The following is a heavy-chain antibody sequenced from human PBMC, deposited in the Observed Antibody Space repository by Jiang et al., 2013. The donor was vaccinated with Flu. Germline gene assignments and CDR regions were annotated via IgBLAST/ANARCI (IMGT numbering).Heavy chain of an antibody. CDR3: ARDRKKSDCSGCPPYYYYGMDV. CDR1: GYTFTSYG. Sequence: GAEVKKPGASVKVSCKASGYTFTSYGISWVRQAPGQGLEWMGWISAYNGNTNYAQKLQGRVTMTTDTSTSTAYMELRSLRSDDTAVYYCARDRKKSDCSGCPPYYYYGMDVWGQGTTVTVSS. J-gene: IGHJ6*02. CDR2: ISAYNGNT. V-gene: IGHV1-18*01. D-gene: IGHD6-19*01.